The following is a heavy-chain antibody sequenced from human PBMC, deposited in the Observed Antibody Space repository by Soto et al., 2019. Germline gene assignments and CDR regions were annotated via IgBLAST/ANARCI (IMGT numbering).Heavy chain of an antibody. J-gene: IGHJ3*02. CDR2: MNPNSGNT. Sequence: VASVKVSCKASGYTFTSYDINWVRQATGQGLEWMGWMNPNSGNTGYAQKFQGRVTMTRNTSISTAYMELSSLRSEDTAVYYCARGVRDYVWGSYRVNAFDIWGQGTMVTVSS. D-gene: IGHD3-16*02. CDR3: ARGVRDYVWGSYRVNAFDI. CDR1: GYTFTSYD. V-gene: IGHV1-8*01.